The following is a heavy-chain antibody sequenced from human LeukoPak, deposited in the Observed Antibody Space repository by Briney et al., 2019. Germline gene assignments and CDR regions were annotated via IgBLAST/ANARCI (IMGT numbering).Heavy chain of an antibody. D-gene: IGHD5-24*01. CDR1: GASFSGYY. V-gene: IGHV4-34*01. CDR3: ARDRWLHLYFDY. J-gene: IGHJ4*02. Sequence: SETLSLTCAVYGASFSGYYWSWIRQPPGKGLEWIGEINHSGSTNYNPSLKSRVTISVDTSKNQFSLKLSSVTAADTAVYYCARDRWLHLYFDYWGQGTLVTVSS. CDR2: INHSGST.